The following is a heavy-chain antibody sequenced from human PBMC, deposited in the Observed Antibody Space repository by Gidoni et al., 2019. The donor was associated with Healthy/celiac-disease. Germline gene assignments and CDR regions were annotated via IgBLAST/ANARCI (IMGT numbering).Heavy chain of an antibody. D-gene: IGHD3-10*01. CDR3: ARDFGSGRYNWFDP. Sequence: QVQLQQWGAGLLKPSETLSLTCAVYGGSFSGYYWSWIRQPPGKGLEWIGEINHSGSTNYNPSLKSRVTISVDTSKNQFSLKLSSVTAADTAVYYCARDFGSGRYNWFDPWGQGTLVTVSS. CDR2: INHSGST. V-gene: IGHV4-34*01. J-gene: IGHJ5*02. CDR1: GGSFSGYY.